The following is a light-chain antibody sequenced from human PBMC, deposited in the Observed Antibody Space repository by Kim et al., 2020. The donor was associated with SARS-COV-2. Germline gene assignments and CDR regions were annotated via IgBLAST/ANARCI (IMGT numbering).Light chain of an antibody. Sequence: SNYLNWYQQKPGKAPNLLIFVGSSLHTGVPSRFSGSGSGTDFTLTINNLQLEDFATYYCQQTYSTPPVTFGQGTRLKIK. V-gene: IGKV1-39*01. CDR2: VGS. CDR3: QQTYSTPPVT. J-gene: IGKJ5*01. CDR1: SNY.